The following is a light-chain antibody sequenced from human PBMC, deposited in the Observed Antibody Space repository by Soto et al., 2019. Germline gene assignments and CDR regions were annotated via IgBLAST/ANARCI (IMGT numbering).Light chain of an antibody. Sequence: EIVMTQSPLTLPVTPGEPASISCRSSQSLLYNNTDNYLDWYVQKPGQSPQLLIYFGSNRAPGVPDRFSGSGSGTDFTLKINRVEAEDVGTYYCMQALQSLTFGQGTRLEI. J-gene: IGKJ5*01. CDR3: MQALQSLT. CDR1: QSLLYNNTDNY. CDR2: FGS. V-gene: IGKV2-28*01.